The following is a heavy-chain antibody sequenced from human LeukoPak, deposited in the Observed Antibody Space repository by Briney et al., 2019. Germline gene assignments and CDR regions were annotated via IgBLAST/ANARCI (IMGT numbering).Heavy chain of an antibody. D-gene: IGHD3-3*01. CDR3: TRPRSSYHDFWSGRNWFDP. J-gene: IGHJ5*02. Sequence: PGGSLRLSCAASGFTFSGSAMHWVRQASGKGLEWVGRIRSKANSYATAYAASVKGRFTISRDDSENTAYLQMNSLKTEDTAVYYCTRPRSSYHDFWSGRNWFDPWGQGTLVTVSS. CDR1: GFTFSGSA. V-gene: IGHV3-73*01. CDR2: IRSKANSYAT.